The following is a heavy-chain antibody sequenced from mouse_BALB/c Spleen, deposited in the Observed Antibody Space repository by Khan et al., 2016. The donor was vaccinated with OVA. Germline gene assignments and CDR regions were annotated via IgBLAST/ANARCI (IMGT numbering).Heavy chain of an antibody. J-gene: IGHJ4*01. CDR3: ARQPYYHYNIMDY. CDR2: IWSDGST. D-gene: IGHD2-10*01. CDR1: GFSLTNYG. Sequence: QVQLKESGPGLVAPSQSLSITCTISGFSLTNYGVHWVRQPPGKGLEWLVVIWSDGSTTYNSALKSRLPITKDNSKSQVFLKMNSLQTDDTAMYFCARQPYYHYNIMDYWGQGTSVTVSS. V-gene: IGHV2-6-1*01.